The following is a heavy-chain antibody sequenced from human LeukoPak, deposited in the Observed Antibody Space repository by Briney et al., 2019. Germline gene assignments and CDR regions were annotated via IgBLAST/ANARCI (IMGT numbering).Heavy chain of an antibody. D-gene: IGHD2-15*01. V-gene: IGHV5-51*01. Sequence: GESLKISCKGSGYSFTSYWVGWVRQMPGKGLEWMGIIYPGDSDTRYGPSFQGQVTISADKSISTAYLQWSSLKASDTAMYYCARRDCSGGSCYSGYGAFDFWGQGTMVTVSS. CDR3: ARRDCSGGSCYSGYGAFDF. CDR1: GYSFTSYW. J-gene: IGHJ3*01. CDR2: IYPGDSDT.